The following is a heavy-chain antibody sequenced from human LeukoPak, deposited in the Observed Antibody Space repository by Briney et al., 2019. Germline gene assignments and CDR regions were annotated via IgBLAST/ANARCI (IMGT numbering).Heavy chain of an antibody. J-gene: IGHJ4*02. V-gene: IGHV4-39*01. CDR2: IYYSGST. D-gene: IGHD2-2*03. Sequence: SETPSLTCTVSGGSISSSSYYWGWIRQPPGKGLEWIGSIYYSGSTYYNPSLKSRVTISVDTSKNQFSLKLSSVTAADTAVYYCASRGYCSSTSCWYYFDYWGQGTLVTVSS. CDR3: ASRGYCSSTSCWYYFDY. CDR1: GGSISSSSYY.